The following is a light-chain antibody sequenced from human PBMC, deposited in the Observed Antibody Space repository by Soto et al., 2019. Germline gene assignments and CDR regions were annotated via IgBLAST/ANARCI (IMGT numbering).Light chain of an antibody. CDR2: DAS. Sequence: EIVLTQSPATLSLSPGERATLSCRASPSVSNSLAWYQHKPGKAPRLLIYDASNRATGVPTRFSGSGSGTDFTLTISSREPEDFAVYYCQQRNKWPPVTFGGGTRVEIK. J-gene: IGKJ4*01. CDR3: QQRNKWPPVT. V-gene: IGKV3-11*01. CDR1: PSVSNS.